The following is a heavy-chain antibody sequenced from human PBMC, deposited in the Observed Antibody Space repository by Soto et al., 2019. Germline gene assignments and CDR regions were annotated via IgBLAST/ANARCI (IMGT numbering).Heavy chain of an antibody. Sequence: QVQLAQSGAEVRKPGSSVKVSCRASGGSFSDFAFSCVRQAPGQGLEWMGGTIPMFAATKYAQRFQGRITITADVSTRTVYLALSSLTADDSAVYYCARGGIVAVPAALSSYDDYTNYRFDSWGQGTLVSVSS. CDR3: ARGGIVAVPAALSSYDDYTNYRFDS. CDR1: GGSFSDFA. D-gene: IGHD4-4*01. V-gene: IGHV1-69*01. CDR2: TIPMFAAT. J-gene: IGHJ4*02.